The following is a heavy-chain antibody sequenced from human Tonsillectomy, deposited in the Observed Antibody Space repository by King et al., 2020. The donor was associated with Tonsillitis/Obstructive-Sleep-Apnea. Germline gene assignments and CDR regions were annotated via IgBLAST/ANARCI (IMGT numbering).Heavy chain of an antibody. J-gene: IGHJ4*02. CDR2: IYWDEDK. V-gene: IGHV2-5*02. Sequence: ITLKESGPTLVKPTETLTLTCTFSGFSLTTSGVGVGWIRQPPGKALEWLALIYWDEDKPYSPSLKSRLTITKDTSKNQVVLTMTNVDHEDTATYYCAHTLYDPSSSGYFAYWGQGTLVTVSS. CDR1: GFSLTTSGVG. D-gene: IGHD6-6*01. CDR3: AHTLYDPSSSGYFAY.